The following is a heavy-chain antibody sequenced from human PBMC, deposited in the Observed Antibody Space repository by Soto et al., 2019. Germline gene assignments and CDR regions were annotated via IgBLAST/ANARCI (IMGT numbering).Heavy chain of an antibody. CDR2: ISGSGGST. Sequence: GGSLRLSCAASGFTFSSYAMSWVRQAPGKGLEWVSAISGSGGSTYYADSVKGRFTISRDNSKNTLYLQMNSLRAEDTAVYYSAKEAGDYDYVWGSYRSTRAASVPLLDPWGRGTLVTVSP. D-gene: IGHD3-16*02. CDR3: AKEAGDYDYVWGSYRSTRAASVPLLDP. CDR1: GFTFSSYA. V-gene: IGHV3-23*01. J-gene: IGHJ5*02.